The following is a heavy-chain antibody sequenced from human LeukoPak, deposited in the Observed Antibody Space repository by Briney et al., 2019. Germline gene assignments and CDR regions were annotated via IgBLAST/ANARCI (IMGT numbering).Heavy chain of an antibody. CDR1: GFTFSSYS. D-gene: IGHD6-19*01. CDR2: ISSSSSTI. CDR3: AREIAVAGTSFDY. V-gene: IGHV3-48*04. J-gene: IGHJ4*02. Sequence: GGSLRLSCAASGFTFSSYSMNWVRQAPGKGLEWVSYISSSSSTIYYADSVKGRFTISRDNAKNSLYLQMNSLRAKDTAVYYCAREIAVAGTSFDYWGQGTLVTVSS.